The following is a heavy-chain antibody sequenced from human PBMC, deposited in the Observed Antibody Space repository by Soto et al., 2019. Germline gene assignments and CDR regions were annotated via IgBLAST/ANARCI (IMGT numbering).Heavy chain of an antibody. V-gene: IGHV2-5*02. CDR3: AHRPSYCSGGSCYSGFDY. Sequence: QITLKESGPTLVKPTQTLTLTCTFSGFSLSTSGVGVGWIRQPPGKALEWLALIYWDDDKRYSPSLKSRLTITTDTSTNNVVLTMTNLDPVDTATYYCAHRPSYCSGGSCYSGFDYWGQGTLVTVSS. CDR2: IYWDDDK. CDR1: GFSLSTSGVG. J-gene: IGHJ4*02. D-gene: IGHD2-15*01.